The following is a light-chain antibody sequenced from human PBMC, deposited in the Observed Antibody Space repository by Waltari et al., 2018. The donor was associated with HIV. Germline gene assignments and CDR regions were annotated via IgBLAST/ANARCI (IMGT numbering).Light chain of an antibody. CDR2: DAS. Sequence: TQSPATLSLSPGERATLSCRASQSVNSFLAWYQQKPGQAPRLLIYDASNRATGIAARFSGSASGTDFTLTISSLEPEDFAVYYCQQRSSWPPTFGQGTKVEIK. CDR3: QQRSSWPPT. CDR1: QSVNSF. V-gene: IGKV3-11*01. J-gene: IGKJ1*01.